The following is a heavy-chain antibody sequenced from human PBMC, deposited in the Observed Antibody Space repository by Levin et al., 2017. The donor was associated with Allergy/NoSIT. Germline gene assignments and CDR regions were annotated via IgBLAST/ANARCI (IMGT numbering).Heavy chain of an antibody. V-gene: IGHV3-21*01. Sequence: GGSLRLSCAASGFTFSSYSMNWVRQAPGKGLEWVSSISSSSSYIYYADSVKGRFTISRDNAKNSLYLQMNSLRAEDTAVYYCARDGYDFWSGPTAAFDIWGQGTMVTVSS. CDR2: ISSSSSYI. D-gene: IGHD3-3*01. J-gene: IGHJ3*02. CDR3: ARDGYDFWSGPTAAFDI. CDR1: GFTFSSYS.